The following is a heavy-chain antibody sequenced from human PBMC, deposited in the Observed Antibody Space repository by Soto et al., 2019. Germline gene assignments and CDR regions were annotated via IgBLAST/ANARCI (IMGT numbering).Heavy chain of an antibody. D-gene: IGHD3-10*01. CDR1: GYSFTSYW. CDR3: AKDRKTNYYGSGSYYGMDV. CDR2: IDPSDSYT. J-gene: IGHJ6*02. Sequence: GESLKISCKGSGYSFTSYWISWVRQMPGKGLEWMGRIDPSDSYTNYSPSFQGHVTISADKSISTAYLQWSSLKASDTAMYYCAKDRKTNYYGSGSYYGMDVWGQGTTVTVSS. V-gene: IGHV5-10-1*01.